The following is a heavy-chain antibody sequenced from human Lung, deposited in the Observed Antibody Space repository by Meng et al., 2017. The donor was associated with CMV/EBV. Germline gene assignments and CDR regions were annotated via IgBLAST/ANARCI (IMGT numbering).Heavy chain of an antibody. J-gene: IGHJ4*02. Sequence: GPGPDSGNPSGTLALTCAVSGGSIRSSNWWSWVRQPPGKGLEWIGEIYHSGSTNYNPSLKSRVTISVDKSKNQFSLKLSSVTAADTAVYYCASFPPPGKQWLVTDYWGQGTLVTVSS. V-gene: IGHV4-4*02. D-gene: IGHD6-19*01. CDR2: IYHSGST. CDR3: ASFPPPGKQWLVTDY. CDR1: GGSIRSSNW.